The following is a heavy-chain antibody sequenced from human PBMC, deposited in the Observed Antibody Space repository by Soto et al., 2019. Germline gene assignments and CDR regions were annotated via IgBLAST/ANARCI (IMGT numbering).Heavy chain of an antibody. D-gene: IGHD3-3*01. CDR3: AKCITIFGVVMPDYYYYGMDV. CDR1: GFTFSSYA. V-gene: IGHV3-23*01. CDR2: ISGSGGST. J-gene: IGHJ6*02. Sequence: PGGSLRLSCAASGFTFSSYAMSWVRQAPGKGLEWVSAISGSGGSTYYADSVKGRFTIPRDNSKNTLYLQMNSLRAEDTAVYYCAKCITIFGVVMPDYYYYGMDVWGQGTTVTVSS.